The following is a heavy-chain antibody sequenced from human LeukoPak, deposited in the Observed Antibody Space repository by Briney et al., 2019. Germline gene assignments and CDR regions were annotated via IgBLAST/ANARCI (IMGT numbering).Heavy chain of an antibody. J-gene: IGHJ6*02. CDR2: ITGSGGNT. CDR1: GFIFSSYS. Sequence: GGSLRLSCAASGFIFSSYSMSWVRQAPGKGLEWVSVITGSGGNTYYTDSVKGRFTISKDNSKNTVYLQMSSLRVDDTAVYYCAKAASSSWPSYYYGMDVWGQGTTVTVSS. CDR3: AKAASSSWPSYYYGMDV. V-gene: IGHV3-23*01. D-gene: IGHD6-13*01.